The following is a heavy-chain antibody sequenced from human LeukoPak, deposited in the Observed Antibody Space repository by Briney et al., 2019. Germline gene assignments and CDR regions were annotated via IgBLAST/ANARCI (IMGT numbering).Heavy chain of an antibody. V-gene: IGHV3-23*01. CDR2: IGGSDGGI. J-gene: IGHJ4*02. CDR1: GFTFSTYA. Sequence: GGSLRLSCAASGFTFSTYAMNWVRQAPGKGLEWASAIGGSDGGIYYEDSVKGRFTISRDNSKNTLYLQMDSLRAEDTAVYYCAKGHDTRAATLDYWGQGTLVTVSS. D-gene: IGHD6-25*01. CDR3: AKGHDTRAATLDY.